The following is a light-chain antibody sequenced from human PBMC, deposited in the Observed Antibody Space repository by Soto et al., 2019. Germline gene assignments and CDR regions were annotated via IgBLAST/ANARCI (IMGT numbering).Light chain of an antibody. CDR3: QQYGSSPYT. CDR1: ESISSSY. J-gene: IGKJ2*01. Sequence: EIVLTQSPGTLSLSPGERATLSCRASESISSSYLAWYQQKPGQAPRLLIFGATSRGTGIPDRFSGSGSGTDFTLTISRLEPEDFAVFYCQQYGSSPYTFGLGTNLESK. CDR2: GAT. V-gene: IGKV3-20*01.